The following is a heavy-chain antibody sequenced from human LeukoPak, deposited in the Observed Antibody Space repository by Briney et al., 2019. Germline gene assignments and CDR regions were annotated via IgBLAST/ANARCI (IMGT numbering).Heavy chain of an antibody. J-gene: IGHJ4*02. CDR2: IKQEGSEK. V-gene: IGHV3-7*01. CDR1: GFTFSSYW. D-gene: IGHD3-22*01. Sequence: GGSLRLSCAASGFTFSSYWMSWSPQAPGKGREGVATIKQEGSEKYYVDSVKGRFTISRDNAKNSLYLQMNSLRAEDTAVYYCAREGGSYYYDSSGYYYFDYWGQGTLVTVSS. CDR3: AREGGSYYYDSSGYYYFDY.